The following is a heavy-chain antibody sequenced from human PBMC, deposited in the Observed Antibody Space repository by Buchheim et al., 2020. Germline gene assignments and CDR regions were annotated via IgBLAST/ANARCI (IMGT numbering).Heavy chain of an antibody. Sequence: EVQLLESGGGLVQPGGSLRLSCAASGFTFSSYAMSWVRQAPGRGLEWVSTISGSGGSTYYADSVKGRFTISRDSSKNTLFLQMNSLRAEDTAVYYCAKRGRPQWLVEDWFDPWGQGTL. J-gene: IGHJ5*02. CDR3: AKRGRPQWLVEDWFDP. V-gene: IGHV3-23*01. D-gene: IGHD6-19*01. CDR2: ISGSGGST. CDR1: GFTFSSYA.